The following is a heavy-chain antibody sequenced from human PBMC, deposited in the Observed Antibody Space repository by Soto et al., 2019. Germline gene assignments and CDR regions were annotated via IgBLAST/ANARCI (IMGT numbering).Heavy chain of an antibody. D-gene: IGHD3-22*01. CDR1: GGTFSSYA. J-gene: IGHJ4*02. CDR2: IIPIFGTA. Sequence: QVQLVQSGAEVKKPGSSVKVSCKASGGTFSSYAISWVRQAPGQGLEWMGGIIPIFGTANYAQKFQGRVTINADKSTSTAYMELSSLRSEDTAVYYCARDTYYYDSSGYVEGFDYWGQGTLVTVSS. V-gene: IGHV1-69*06. CDR3: ARDTYYYDSSGYVEGFDY.